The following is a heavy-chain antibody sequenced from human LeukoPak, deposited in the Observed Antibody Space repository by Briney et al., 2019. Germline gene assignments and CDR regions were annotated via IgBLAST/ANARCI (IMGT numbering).Heavy chain of an antibody. D-gene: IGHD2-2*01. CDR1: GYTFSSYG. V-gene: IGHV1-18*01. CDR3: ARDFTPYCSSTSCSWFDP. Sequence: ASVKVSCKASGYTFSSYGISWVRQAPGQGLEWVGWISAYSGNTIYAQKLQGRVTMTTDTSTSTAYMELRSLISDDTVVYYCARDFTPYCSSTSCSWFDPWGQGTLVTVSS. CDR2: ISAYSGNT. J-gene: IGHJ5*02.